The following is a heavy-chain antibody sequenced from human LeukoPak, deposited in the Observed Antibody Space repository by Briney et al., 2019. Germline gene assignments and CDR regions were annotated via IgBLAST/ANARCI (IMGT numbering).Heavy chain of an antibody. J-gene: IGHJ4*02. D-gene: IGHD2-21*02. Sequence: GGSLRLSCAASGFTFSNAWMSWVRQAPGKGLEWVGRIKSKTDGGTTDYAAHVKGRFTISRDDSKNTLYLQMNSLKTEDTAVYYCTTDYVVVTAILDYWGQGTLVTVSS. CDR1: GFTFSNAW. CDR2: IKSKTDGGTT. V-gene: IGHV3-15*01. CDR3: TTDYVVVTAILDY.